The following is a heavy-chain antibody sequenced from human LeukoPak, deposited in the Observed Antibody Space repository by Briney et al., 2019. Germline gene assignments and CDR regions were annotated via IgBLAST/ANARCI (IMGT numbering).Heavy chain of an antibody. D-gene: IGHD6-13*01. CDR3: ATISSSWAGDMDV. J-gene: IGHJ6*03. Sequence: PGGSLRLSCAASGCTFSSYAMSWVRQPPGKGLEWVSAISGSGGSTYYADSVKGRFTISSDNSKNTLYLQMNSLRAEDTAVYYCATISSSWAGDMDVWGKGPTVTVSS. CDR1: GCTFSSYA. V-gene: IGHV3-23*01. CDR2: ISGSGGST.